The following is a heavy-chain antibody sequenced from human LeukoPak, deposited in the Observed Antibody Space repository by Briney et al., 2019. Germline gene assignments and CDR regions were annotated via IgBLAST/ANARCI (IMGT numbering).Heavy chain of an antibody. V-gene: IGHV1-69*04. J-gene: IGHJ4*02. D-gene: IGHD2-15*01. CDR2: IIPILGIA. Sequence: AASVKVSCKASGGTFSSYTISWVRQAPGPGLEWMGRIIPILGIANYAQKFQGRVTITADKSTSTAYMELSSLRSEDTAVYYCARDPQGYCSGGSCYSAYWGQGTLVTVSS. CDR1: GGTFSSYT. CDR3: ARDPQGYCSGGSCYSAY.